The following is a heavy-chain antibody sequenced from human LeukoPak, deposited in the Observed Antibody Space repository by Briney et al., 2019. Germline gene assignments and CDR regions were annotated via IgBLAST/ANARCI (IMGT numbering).Heavy chain of an antibody. CDR3: TRVELRPYYYGMDV. V-gene: IGHV3-49*04. CDR2: IRSKAYGGTT. CDR1: GFTFGDYA. Sequence: GRSLRLSCTASGFTFGDYAMSWVRQAPGKGLEWVGFIRSKAYGGTTEYAASVKGRFTISRDDSKSIAYLQMNSLKTEDTAVYYCTRVELRPYYYGMDVWGQGTTVTVPS. D-gene: IGHD1-7*01. J-gene: IGHJ6*02.